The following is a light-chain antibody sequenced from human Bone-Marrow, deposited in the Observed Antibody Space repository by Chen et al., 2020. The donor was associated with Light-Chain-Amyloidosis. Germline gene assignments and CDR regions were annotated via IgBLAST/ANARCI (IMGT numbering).Light chain of an antibody. CDR2: DVN. V-gene: IGLV2-11*01. J-gene: IGLJ1*01. Sequence: QSALTQPRSVSGSPGQSVTISCTGTSSDVGGYESVSWYQQHPGKAPKFLIYDVNKRPSGVPDRVSSSKSGNSASLTISGLQTEDEADYFCCSYAGSSPYVFGTGTTVTVL. CDR1: SSDVGGYES. CDR3: CSYAGSSPYV.